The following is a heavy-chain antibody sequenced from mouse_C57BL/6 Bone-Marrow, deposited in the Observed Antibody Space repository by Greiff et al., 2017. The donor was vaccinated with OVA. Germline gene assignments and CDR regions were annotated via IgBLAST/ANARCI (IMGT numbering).Heavy chain of an antibody. J-gene: IGHJ3*01. Sequence: VQLQQSGAELVRPGDSVKLSCTASGFNIKDDNMHWVKQRPEQGLEWIGWIDPENGDTEYASKFQGKATITADTSSNTAYLQLSSLTSEDTAVYYCARGAYYSNYWFAYWGQGTLGTVSA. CDR2: IDPENGDT. CDR1: GFNIKDDN. D-gene: IGHD2-5*01. V-gene: IGHV14-4*01. CDR3: ARGAYYSNYWFAY.